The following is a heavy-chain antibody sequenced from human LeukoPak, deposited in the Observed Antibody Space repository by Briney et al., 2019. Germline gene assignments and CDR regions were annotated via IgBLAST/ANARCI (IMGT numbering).Heavy chain of an antibody. Sequence: SETLSLTCTVSGGSISSYYWSWIRQPPGKGLEWIGYIYNTGSTDYNPSLKSRVTISVDTSKTQFSLKLTSVTPADTAMYYCARGLANTVTRRTFDYWGQGALVTVSS. V-gene: IGHV4-59*01. J-gene: IGHJ4*02. CDR3: ARGLANTVTRRTFDY. CDR1: GGSISSYY. CDR2: IYNTGST. D-gene: IGHD4-17*01.